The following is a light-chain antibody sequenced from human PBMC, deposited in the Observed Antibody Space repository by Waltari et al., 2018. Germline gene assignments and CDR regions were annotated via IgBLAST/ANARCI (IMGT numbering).Light chain of an antibody. CDR3: QQYYNTPPT. V-gene: IGKV4-1*01. J-gene: IGKJ1*01. CDR1: QSALYTSNNKNY. CDR2: WAS. Sequence: DIVMTQSPDSLAVSLGERATTNCKSSQSALYTSNNKNYLAWYQQKPGQPPKRLISWASTRESGVPDRFSGSGSGTDFTLTISSLXXXDVAVYHCQQYYNTPPTFGQGTKVEIK.